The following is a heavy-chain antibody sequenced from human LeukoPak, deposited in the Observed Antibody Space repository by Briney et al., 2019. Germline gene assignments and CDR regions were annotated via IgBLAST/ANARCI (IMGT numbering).Heavy chain of an antibody. CDR2: ISGSGGIT. J-gene: IGHJ4*02. D-gene: IGHD4-11*01. CDR3: ARVSDYSNYFDY. V-gene: IGHV3-23*01. Sequence: GGSLRLSCAASGFTFSSYAMTWVRQAPGKGLEWVSGISGSGGITYYADSVKGRFTISRDNSKNTLYLQMNSLRAEDTAVYYCARVSDYSNYFDYWGQGTLVTVSS. CDR1: GFTFSSYA.